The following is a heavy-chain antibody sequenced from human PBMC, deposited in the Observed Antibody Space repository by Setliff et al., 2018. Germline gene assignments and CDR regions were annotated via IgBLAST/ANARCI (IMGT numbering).Heavy chain of an antibody. Sequence: ASVKVSCKASGYAFSTYYMYWVRQTPGQGLEWMGTINTGGGSASIVDQFQGRVTMTRDTSTSTVFLEVNSLRSDDTAVYYCLRLVRYCTKIACQATSGDEVWGLGTLVTVSS. D-gene: IGHD2-8*01. CDR1: GYAFSTYY. CDR2: INTGGGSA. V-gene: IGHV1-46*01. CDR3: LRLVRYCTKIACQATSGDEV. J-gene: IGHJ4*02.